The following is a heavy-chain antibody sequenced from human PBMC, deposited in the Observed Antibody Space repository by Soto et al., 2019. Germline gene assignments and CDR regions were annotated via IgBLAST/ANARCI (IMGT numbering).Heavy chain of an antibody. J-gene: IGHJ4*02. CDR1: GFTFSHYP. CDR3: ARRV. Sequence: EVQVSESGGGLVQPGGSLRLSCATSGFTFSHYPMNWVRQAPGKGLEWVSGISAGGDGTYYADSVKGRFTIFRDNSKNSVTLQMNRLRVEDTAVYYCARRVWGQGTLVTVSS. CDR2: ISAGGDGT. V-gene: IGHV3-23*01.